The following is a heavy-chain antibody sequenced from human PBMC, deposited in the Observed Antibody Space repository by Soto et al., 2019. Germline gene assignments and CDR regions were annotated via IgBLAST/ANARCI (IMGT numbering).Heavy chain of an antibody. Sequence: EVQLLESGGGLVQPGGSLRLSCAGSGFTFSAYGMSWVRQAPGKGLEWVSGISVSGTSTYYEDSVKGRFTISRDNSKNTLYLQMKRLRAEDTALYYCAKDWTRGSGGYPDYFDYWGQGTLVTVSS. CDR3: AKDWTRGSGGYPDYFDY. J-gene: IGHJ4*02. V-gene: IGHV3-23*01. CDR1: GFTFSAYG. CDR2: ISVSGTST. D-gene: IGHD3-10*01.